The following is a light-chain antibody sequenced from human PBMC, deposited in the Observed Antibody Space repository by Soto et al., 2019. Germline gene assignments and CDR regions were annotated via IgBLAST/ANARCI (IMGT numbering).Light chain of an antibody. CDR3: SSYTSSSTYV. CDR2: DVS. Sequence: HCARTQPASVSGSPGEAIAISCTGTSSDVGGYNYVSWYQQHPGKAPKLIVYDVSNRPSGVSNRFSGSKSGNTASLTISGLQAEDEADYYCSSYTSSSTYVFGTGTKVTVL. CDR1: SSDVGGYNY. V-gene: IGLV2-14*01. J-gene: IGLJ1*01.